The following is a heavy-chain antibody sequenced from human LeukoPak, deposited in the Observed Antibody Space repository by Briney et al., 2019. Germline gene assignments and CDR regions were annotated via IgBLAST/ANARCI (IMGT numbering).Heavy chain of an antibody. J-gene: IGHJ5*02. CDR3: ARELPPVVNYSFDH. V-gene: IGHV3-33*01. Sequence: PGRSLRLSCAASGFTFSNYGMHWVRQAPGKGLEWVAVIWYDGSNKYCEDSVKGRFTISRDNSKNTLYLQINSLRAEDTAMYYCARELPPVVNYSFDHRGQGTLVTVSS. CDR1: GFTFSNYG. CDR2: IWYDGSNK. D-gene: IGHD1-7*01.